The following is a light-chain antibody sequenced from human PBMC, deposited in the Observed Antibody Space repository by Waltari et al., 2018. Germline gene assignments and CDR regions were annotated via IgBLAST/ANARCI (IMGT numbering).Light chain of an antibody. CDR1: QNVYTN. J-gene: IGKJ4*01. Sequence: EIVMTQSPATLSLSPGERATLSCKASQNVYTNLAWYQQKPGQAPRLLISGASSRATGVPSRFNGSGSGTEFTLTISSLQSEDIAVYYCQQYNNWPPLTFGGGTRVDIK. CDR3: QQYNNWPPLT. V-gene: IGKV3-15*01. CDR2: GAS.